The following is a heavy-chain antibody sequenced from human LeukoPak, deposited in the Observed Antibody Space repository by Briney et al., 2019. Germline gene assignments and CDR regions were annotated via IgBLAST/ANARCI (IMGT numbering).Heavy chain of an antibody. J-gene: IGHJ4*02. Sequence: PGGSLRLSCAASGFTFSSYAMSWVRQAPGKGPEWVSAISGSGGSTYYADSVKGRFTISRDNAKNSLYLQMNSLRAEDTAVYYCASGTYYDILTGFHTRMGDYWGQGTLVTVSS. D-gene: IGHD3-9*01. CDR1: GFTFSSYA. CDR2: ISGSGGST. CDR3: ASGTYYDILTGFHTRMGDY. V-gene: IGHV3-23*01.